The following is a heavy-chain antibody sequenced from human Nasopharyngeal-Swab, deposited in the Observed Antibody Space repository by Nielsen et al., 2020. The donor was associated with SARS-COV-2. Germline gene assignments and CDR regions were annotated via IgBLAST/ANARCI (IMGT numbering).Heavy chain of an antibody. CDR2: IYHSGST. CDR3: ARVFGVVNPYYYYYYMDV. J-gene: IGHJ6*03. D-gene: IGHD3-3*01. CDR1: GYSISSGYY. Sequence: SETLSLTCAVSGYSISSGYYWGWIRQTPGKGLEWIGSIYHSGSTYYNTSLKSRVTISVDTSKNQFSLKLSSVTAADTAVYYCARVFGVVNPYYYYYYMDVWGKGTTVTVSS. V-gene: IGHV4-38-2*01.